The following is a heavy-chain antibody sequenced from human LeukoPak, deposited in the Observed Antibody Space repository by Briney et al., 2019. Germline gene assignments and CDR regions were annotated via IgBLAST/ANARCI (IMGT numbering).Heavy chain of an antibody. CDR1: GGSISSYY. CDR2: IYYSGST. V-gene: IGHV4-59*01. D-gene: IGHD6-13*01. Sequence: SETLSLTCTVSGGSISSYYWSWIRQPPGKGLEWIGYIYYSGSTNYNPSLKSRVTISVDTSKNQFSLKLSSVTAADTAVYYCARVTGLAAAESWGQGTLSPSPQ. J-gene: IGHJ4*02. CDR3: ARVTGLAAAES.